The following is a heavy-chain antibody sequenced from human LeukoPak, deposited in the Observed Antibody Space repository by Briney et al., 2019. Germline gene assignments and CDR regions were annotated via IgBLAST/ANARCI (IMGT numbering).Heavy chain of an antibody. CDR2: IYYSGST. D-gene: IGHD6-19*01. CDR1: GGSISSGGYS. V-gene: IGHV4-31*11. Sequence: PSETLSLTCAVSGGSISSGGYSWSWIRQPPGKGLEWIGYIYYSGSTYYNPSLKSRVTISVDTSKNQFSLKLSSVTAADTAVYYCARVAVAGTRYYFDYWGQGTLVTVSS. CDR3: ARVAVAGTRYYFDY. J-gene: IGHJ4*02.